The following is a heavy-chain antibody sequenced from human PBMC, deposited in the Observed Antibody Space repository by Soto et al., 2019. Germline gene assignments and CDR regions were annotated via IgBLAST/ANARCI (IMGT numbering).Heavy chain of an antibody. Sequence: ASVKVSCKASGYTFTGYYMHWVRQAPGQGLEWMGWINPNSGGTNYAQKFQGWVTMTRDTSISTAYMELSRLRSDDTAVYYCARAQFPIYADDAFDIWGQGTMVTVSS. D-gene: IGHD2-2*01. J-gene: IGHJ3*02. V-gene: IGHV1-2*04. CDR3: ARAQFPIYADDAFDI. CDR2: INPNSGGT. CDR1: GYTFTGYY.